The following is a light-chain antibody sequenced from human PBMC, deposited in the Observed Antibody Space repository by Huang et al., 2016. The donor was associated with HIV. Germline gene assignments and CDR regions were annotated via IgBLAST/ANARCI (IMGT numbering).Light chain of an antibody. Sequence: DIVMTQSPDSLAVSPGERATINCKSSQTVLYSLNKKNYLGWFQQKPGRPPKLLIYWATTRESGVPDRFSGSGSGTDFTLTINSLQAEDVAVYFCLQYYSVPQTFGHGTKVEIK. CDR1: QTVLYSLNKKNY. CDR2: WAT. CDR3: LQYYSVPQT. J-gene: IGKJ1*01. V-gene: IGKV4-1*01.